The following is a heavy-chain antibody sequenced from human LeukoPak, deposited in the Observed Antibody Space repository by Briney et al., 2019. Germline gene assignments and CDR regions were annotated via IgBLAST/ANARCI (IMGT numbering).Heavy chain of an antibody. CDR1: GFSVSLNY. J-gene: IGHJ2*01. CDR3: ARVGDHFHWYLDL. V-gene: IGHV3-53*01. Sequence: GGSLTLSCAASGFSVSLNYMNWVRQAPGKGLEWVSILYSGSDTYYADSVKGRFTISRDSSKNMLFLHMSSLRAEDTAVYYCARVGDHFHWYLDLWGRGTLVTVSS. CDR2: LYSGSDT. D-gene: IGHD3-3*02.